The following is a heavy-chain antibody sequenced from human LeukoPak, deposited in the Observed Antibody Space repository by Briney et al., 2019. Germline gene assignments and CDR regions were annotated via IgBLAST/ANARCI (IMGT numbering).Heavy chain of an antibody. V-gene: IGHV4-59*01. CDR1: GGSISSYY. CDR3: ARDSSSWYPYWYFDL. J-gene: IGHJ2*01. D-gene: IGHD6-13*01. CDR2: IYYSGST. Sequence: SETLSLTCTVSGGSISSYYWSWIRQPPGKGLEWIGYIYYSGSTNYNPSLKSRVTISVDTSKNQFSLKLSSVTAANTAVYYCARDSSSWYPYWYFDLWGRGTLVTVSS.